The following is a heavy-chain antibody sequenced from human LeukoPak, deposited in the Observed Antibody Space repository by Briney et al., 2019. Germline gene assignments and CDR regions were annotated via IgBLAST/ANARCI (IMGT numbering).Heavy chain of an antibody. D-gene: IGHD2-2*01. V-gene: IGHV4-34*01. J-gene: IGHJ5*02. CDR2: INHSGST. Sequence: PSETLSLTCAVYGGSFSGYYWSWIRQPPGKGLEWIGEINHSGSTNYNPSLKSRVTISVDTSKNQFSLKLSSVTAADTAVYYCASSPSPLYCSSTSCSNWFDPWGQGTLVTVSS. CDR1: GGSFSGYY. CDR3: ASSPSPLYCSSTSCSNWFDP.